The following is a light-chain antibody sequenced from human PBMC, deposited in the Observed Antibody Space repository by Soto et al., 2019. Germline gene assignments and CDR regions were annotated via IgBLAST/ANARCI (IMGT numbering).Light chain of an antibody. Sequence: QSALTQPASVSGSPGQSITIACTGTSSDVGASNYVSWYQQHPGKAPKLMIYDVSNRPSGVSNRFSGSKSGNTASLTISGLQAEDAADYYCTSYTSSSTDVFGTGTKVTVL. CDR2: DVS. V-gene: IGLV2-14*03. CDR3: TSYTSSSTDV. J-gene: IGLJ1*01. CDR1: SSDVGASNY.